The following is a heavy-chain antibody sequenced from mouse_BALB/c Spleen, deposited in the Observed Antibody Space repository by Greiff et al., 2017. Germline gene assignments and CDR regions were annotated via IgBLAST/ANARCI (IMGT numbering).Heavy chain of an antibody. V-gene: IGHV7-3*02. D-gene: IGHD2-14*01. J-gene: IGHJ3*01. Sequence: DVHLVESGGGLVQPGGSLRLSCATSGFTFTDYYMSWVRQPPGKALEWLGFIRNKANGYTTEYSASVKGRFTISRDNSQSILYLQMNTLRAEDSATYYCASYRYDGAWFAYWGQGTLVTVSA. CDR3: ASYRYDGAWFAY. CDR1: GFTFTDYY. CDR2: IRNKANGYTT.